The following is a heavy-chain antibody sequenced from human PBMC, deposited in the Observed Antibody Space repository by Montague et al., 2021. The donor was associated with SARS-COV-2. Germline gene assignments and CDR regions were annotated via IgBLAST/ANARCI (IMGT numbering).Heavy chain of an antibody. D-gene: IGHD2-15*01. Sequence: SETLSLTCTVSGGSISSSSYYWGWIRQPPGKGLEWIGSIYYSGSTYYNPSLKSRVTISVDTSKNQFSLKLSSVTAADTAVYYCARAPPGYWGVVVVVAANFDYWGRGTLVTVSS. CDR3: ARAPPGYWGVVVVVAANFDY. J-gene: IGHJ4*02. V-gene: IGHV4-39*07. CDR1: GGSISSSSYY. CDR2: IYYSGST.